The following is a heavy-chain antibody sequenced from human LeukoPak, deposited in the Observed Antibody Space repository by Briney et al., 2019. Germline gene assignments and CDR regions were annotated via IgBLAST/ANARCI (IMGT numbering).Heavy chain of an antibody. CDR1: GFTFSSYA. CDR2: ISGSGGNT. J-gene: IGHJ4*02. V-gene: IGHV3-23*01. D-gene: IGHD3-3*01. Sequence: PGGSLRLSCAASGFTFSSYAMTWVRQAPGKGRAWVSAISGSGGNTYYADSVKGRFTISRDNSKNALYLQMNSLGVEDTAVYYCAACGGNLPGVALIDSWGQGTLVTVSS. CDR3: AACGGNLPGVALIDS.